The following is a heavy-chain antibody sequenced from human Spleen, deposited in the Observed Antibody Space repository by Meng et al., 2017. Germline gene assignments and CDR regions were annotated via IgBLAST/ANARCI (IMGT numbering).Heavy chain of an antibody. CDR2: INHSGST. D-gene: IGHD4-11*01. V-gene: IGHV4-34*01. CDR3: ARGPTTMAHDFDY. J-gene: IGHJ4*02. CDR1: CGSFSDSY. Sequence: QLLLHQLGAGLFKPSATLSLTCYVSCGSFSDSYWSWILQPPGKGLEWIGEINHSGSTNYNPSLESRATISVDTSQNNLSLKLSSVTAADSAVYYCARGPTTMAHDFDYWGQGTLVTVSS.